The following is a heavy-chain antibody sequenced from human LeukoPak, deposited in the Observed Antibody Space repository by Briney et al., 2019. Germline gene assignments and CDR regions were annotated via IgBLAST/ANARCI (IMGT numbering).Heavy chain of an antibody. Sequence: PSETLSLTCGVSGGSVSSTNWWTWIRQPPGKGLEWIGEVHLDGRTNFNPSLKSRLTMSVDLSENHVSLKLTSVTAADTAVYYCAREGGFYRPLDYSGQGSLVTVSS. J-gene: IGHJ4*02. CDR2: VHLDGRT. CDR1: GGSVSSTNW. D-gene: IGHD6-25*01. CDR3: AREGGFYRPLDY. V-gene: IGHV4-4*02.